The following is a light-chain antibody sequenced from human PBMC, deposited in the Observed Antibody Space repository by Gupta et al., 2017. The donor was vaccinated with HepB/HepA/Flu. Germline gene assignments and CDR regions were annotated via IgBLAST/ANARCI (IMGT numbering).Light chain of an antibody. V-gene: IGKV3-15*01. CDR2: GAS. CDR1: PGVSNN. CDR3: QQENNWPIT. Sequence: EVVMTQSPAALSVSPGETATLSCRANPGVSNNLAWYQQKPGQAPRLLIYGASTRASDIPGRFSGRGSGTEFTLTISSRQSEDFAVYYCQQENNWPITFGGGTKVEIK. J-gene: IGKJ4*01.